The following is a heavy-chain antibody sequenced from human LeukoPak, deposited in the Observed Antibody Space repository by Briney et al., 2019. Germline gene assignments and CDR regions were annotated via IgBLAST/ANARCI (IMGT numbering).Heavy chain of an antibody. D-gene: IGHD3-9*01. V-gene: IGHV3-49*04. J-gene: IGHJ4*02. CDR3: TRFFDILTGYLTFFDF. CDR2: IRSKAYGATT. Sequence: PGRSLRLSCTVSGLNFGDSGLSWVRQAPGKGLEWVGFIRSKAYGATTEYAASLKGRITISRDDSYRIAYLQMNSLKTEDTGVYYCTRFFDILTGYLTFFDFWGQGTLVTVSP. CDR1: GLNFGDSG.